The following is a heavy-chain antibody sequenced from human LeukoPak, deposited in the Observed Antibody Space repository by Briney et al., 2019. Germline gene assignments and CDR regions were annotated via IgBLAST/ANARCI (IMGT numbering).Heavy chain of an antibody. CDR3: ASRYYDIDY. CDR2: IKPKSGGT. Sequence: AAVKVSCKASGDTFIGYYMQWGRQAPGEGVERRGRIKPKSGGTNYAQKLQGRVTMTRNTSISTAYMELSRLRSDDTAVYYCASRYYDIDYWGQGTLVTVSS. V-gene: IGHV1-2*06. CDR1: GDTFIGYY. D-gene: IGHD3-22*01. J-gene: IGHJ4*02.